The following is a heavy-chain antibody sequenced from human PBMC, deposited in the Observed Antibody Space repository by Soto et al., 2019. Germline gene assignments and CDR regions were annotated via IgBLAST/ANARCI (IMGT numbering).Heavy chain of an antibody. J-gene: IGHJ4*02. CDR3: ARESEDLTSNFDY. CDR2: ISSTTNYI. CDR1: GFTFSRYS. V-gene: IGHV3-21*01. Sequence: GGSLRLSCAASGFTFSRYSMNWVRQAPGKGLEWVSSISSTTNYIYYAESMKGRFTVSRDNAKNSVYLDMNSLRAEDTAVYYCARESEDLTSNFDYWGQGTLVTVSS.